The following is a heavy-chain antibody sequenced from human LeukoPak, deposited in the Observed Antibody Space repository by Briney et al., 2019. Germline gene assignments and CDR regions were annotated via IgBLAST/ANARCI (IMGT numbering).Heavy chain of an antibody. CDR2: INHSGST. Sequence: PSETLSLTCTVSGGSISSHYWSWIRQPPGKGLEWIGEINHSGSTNYNPSLKSRVTISVDTSKNQFSLKLSSVTAADTAVYYCARFLRYGSGSYYSDSSYFDYWGQGTLVTVSS. D-gene: IGHD3-10*01. J-gene: IGHJ4*02. CDR1: GGSISSHY. CDR3: ARFLRYGSGSYYSDSSYFDY. V-gene: IGHV4-34*01.